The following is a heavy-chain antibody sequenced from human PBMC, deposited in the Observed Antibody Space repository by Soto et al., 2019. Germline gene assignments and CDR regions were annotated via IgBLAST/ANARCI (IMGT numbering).Heavy chain of an antibody. CDR2: INHSGST. CDR3: ARGRFRSVVATMGHNWFDP. D-gene: IGHD5-12*01. J-gene: IGHJ5*02. V-gene: IGHV4-34*01. CDR1: GGSFSGYY. Sequence: SETLSLTCAVYGGSFSGYYWSWIRQPPGKGLEWIGEINHSGSTNYNPSLKSRVTISVDTSKNQFSLKLSSVTAADTAVYYCARGRFRSVVATMGHNWFDPWGQGTLVTVSS.